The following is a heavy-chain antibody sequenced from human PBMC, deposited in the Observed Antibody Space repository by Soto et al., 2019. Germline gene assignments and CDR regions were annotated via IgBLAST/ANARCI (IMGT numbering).Heavy chain of an antibody. D-gene: IGHD5-12*01. V-gene: IGHV3-33*01. CDR2: IWYDGSNK. CDR1: GFTFSSYG. CDR3: ARVYLGVDSGYDDGIDY. J-gene: IGHJ4*02. Sequence: GGSLRLSCAASGFTFSSYGMHWVRQAPGKGLEWVAVIWYDGSNKYYADSVKGRFTISRDNSKNTLYLQMNSLRAEDTAVYYCARVYLGVDSGYDDGIDYWGQGTLVTVSS.